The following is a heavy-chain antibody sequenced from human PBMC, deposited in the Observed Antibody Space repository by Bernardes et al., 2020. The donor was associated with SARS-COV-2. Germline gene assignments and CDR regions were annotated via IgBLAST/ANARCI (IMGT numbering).Heavy chain of an antibody. D-gene: IGHD3-9*01. J-gene: IGHJ6*03. CDR3: VRVDKSYYDVLTSYPTHNYYYMDV. Sequence: GGSLRLSCAASGFTFDDYAMHWVRQLPGKGLEWVSGISWNGNNIGYADSVKGRFTISRDNAKNTLDLQMNSLRAEDTAVYYCVRVDKSYYDVLTSYPTHNYYYMDVWGKGTTVTVSS. CDR1: GFTFDDYA. V-gene: IGHV3-9*01. CDR2: ISWNGNNI.